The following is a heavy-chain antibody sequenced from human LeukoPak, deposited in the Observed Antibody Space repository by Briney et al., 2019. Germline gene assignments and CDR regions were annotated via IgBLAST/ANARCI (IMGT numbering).Heavy chain of an antibody. Sequence: PSETLSLTCTVSGGSISSSLYYWGWIRQPPGKGLEWIGSIYYSGSTHYNPSLRSRVTISVDTSKNQFSLKLSSVTAADTAVYYCARGSSSAGMYYYYYYMDVWGKGTTVTVSS. CDR2: IYYSGST. CDR1: GGSISSSLYY. J-gene: IGHJ6*03. V-gene: IGHV4-39*01. D-gene: IGHD6-6*01. CDR3: ARGSSSAGMYYYYYYMDV.